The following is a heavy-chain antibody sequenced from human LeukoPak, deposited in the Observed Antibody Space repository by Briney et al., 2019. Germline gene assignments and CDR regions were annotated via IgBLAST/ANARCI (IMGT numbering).Heavy chain of an antibody. CDR1: GGSISSYY. CDR3: ARRYCSSTSCYFAFDI. CDR2: IYTSGST. D-gene: IGHD2-2*01. Sequence: PSETPSLTCTVSGGSISSYYWSWIRQPPGKGLEWIGYIYTSGSTNYNPSLKSRVTISVDTSKNQFSLKLSSVTAADTAVYYCARRYCSSTSCYFAFDIWGQGTMVTVSS. V-gene: IGHV4-4*09. J-gene: IGHJ3*02.